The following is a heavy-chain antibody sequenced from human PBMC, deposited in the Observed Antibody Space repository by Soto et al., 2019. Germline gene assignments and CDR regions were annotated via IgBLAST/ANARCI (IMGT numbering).Heavy chain of an antibody. CDR2: ISDSGFGT. J-gene: IGHJ5*02. Sequence: GGSLRLSCAASRFTFSSYVMSWVRQAPGKGLEWVSTISDSGFGTYYADSVKGRFTISRDNSKNTLYLQMNSLKAEDTAVYYCAKTVLPYNWFDPWGQGTLVTVSS. CDR3: AKTVLPYNWFDP. CDR1: RFTFSSYV. D-gene: IGHD2-21*02. V-gene: IGHV3-23*01.